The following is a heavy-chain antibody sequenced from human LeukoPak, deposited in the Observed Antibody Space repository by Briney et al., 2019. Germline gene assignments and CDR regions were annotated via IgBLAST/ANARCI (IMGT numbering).Heavy chain of an antibody. Sequence: SETLSLTCTVSGGSISSYYWSWIRQPPGKGLEWIGYFYYSGSTNYNPSLKSRVTISVDTSKNQFSLKLSSVTAADTAVYYCARIRRGYDILTGYFVGTNWFDPWGQGTLVTVSS. V-gene: IGHV4-59*08. CDR1: GGSISSYY. J-gene: IGHJ5*02. CDR2: FYYSGST. CDR3: ARIRRGYDILTGYFVGTNWFDP. D-gene: IGHD3-9*01.